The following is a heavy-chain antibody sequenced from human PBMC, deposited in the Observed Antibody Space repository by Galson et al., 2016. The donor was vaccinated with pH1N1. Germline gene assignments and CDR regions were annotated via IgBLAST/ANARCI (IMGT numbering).Heavy chain of an antibody. CDR1: GGNFNSHG. V-gene: IGHV1-69*13. CDR2: IIPILGTT. J-gene: IGHJ2*01. Sequence: SVKVSCKASGGNFNSHGFSWVRQAPGQGLEWMGRIIPILGTTNYAQRFQGKVTISADESTNTAYMELNSLRTEDTALYYCARKDYYDVDLRDWYFDLWGRGTLVTVSS. CDR3: ARKDYYDVDLRDWYFDL. D-gene: IGHD3-22*01.